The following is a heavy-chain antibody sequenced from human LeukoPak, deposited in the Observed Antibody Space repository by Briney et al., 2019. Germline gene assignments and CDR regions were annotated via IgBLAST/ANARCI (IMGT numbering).Heavy chain of an antibody. CDR1: GYTLTIYG. Sequence: GASVTVSLAASGYTLTIYGINWMRQAPGQGLEWMGWISTQSGNTNYAQKVQGRLTFTTDRSTNTAYMELRSLRSDDTAVYSCARGAYGDKWGQGTMVTVSS. CDR3: ARGAYGDK. D-gene: IGHD4-17*01. V-gene: IGHV1-18*01. J-gene: IGHJ4*02. CDR2: ISTQSGNT.